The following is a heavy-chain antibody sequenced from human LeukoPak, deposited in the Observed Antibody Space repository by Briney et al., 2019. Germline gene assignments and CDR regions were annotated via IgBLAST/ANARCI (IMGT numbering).Heavy chain of an antibody. V-gene: IGHV4-34*01. D-gene: IGHD2-2*02. CDR2: INHSGST. CDR1: GESFSGYY. Sequence: SETLSLTCAVYGESFSGYYWSWIRQPPGKGLEWIGEINHSGSTNYNPSLKSRVTISVDTSKNQFSLKLSSVTAADAAGYYCARRRGVVVPAAIYRVGGFDYWGQGTLVTVSS. J-gene: IGHJ4*02. CDR3: ARRRGVVVPAAIYRVGGFDY.